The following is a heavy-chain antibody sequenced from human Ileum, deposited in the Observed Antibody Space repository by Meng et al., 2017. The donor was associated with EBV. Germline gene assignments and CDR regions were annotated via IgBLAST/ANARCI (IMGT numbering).Heavy chain of an antibody. CDR2: INHSGST. CDR1: GGSFSGYY. V-gene: IGHV4-34*01. CDR3: ARGFYTYGSSCFDY. Sequence: QVQLQQWGAVLLNPSETLSLTCAVYGGSFSGYYWTWIHQPPGKGLEWIGEINHSGSTNYNPSLKSRVTISVDKNQFSLKLSSVTAADTAVYYCARGFYTYGSSCFDYWGQGTLVTVSS. D-gene: IGHD6-13*01. J-gene: IGHJ4*02.